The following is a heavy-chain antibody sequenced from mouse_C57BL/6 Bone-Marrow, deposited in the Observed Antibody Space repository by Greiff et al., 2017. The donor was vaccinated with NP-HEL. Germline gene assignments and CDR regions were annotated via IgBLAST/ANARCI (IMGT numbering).Heavy chain of an antibody. V-gene: IGHV1-82*01. CDR2: IYPGDGDT. Sequence: QVQLKQSGPELVKPGASVKISCKASGYAFSSSWMNWVKQRPGKGLEWIGRIYPGDGDTNYNGKFKGKATLTADKSSSTAYMQLSSLTSEDSAVYFCARGATVVATRGFAYWGQGTLVTVSA. CDR1: GYAFSSSW. CDR3: ARGATVVATRGFAY. J-gene: IGHJ3*01. D-gene: IGHD1-1*01.